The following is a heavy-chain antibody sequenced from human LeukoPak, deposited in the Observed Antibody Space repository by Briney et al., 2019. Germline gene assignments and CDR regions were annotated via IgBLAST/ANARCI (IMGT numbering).Heavy chain of an antibody. V-gene: IGHV1-8*01. D-gene: IGHD1-26*01. CDR1: GYTFTSYD. CDR3: ASDLVGPDDAFYI. J-gene: IGHJ3*02. CDR2: MNPNSGNT. Sequence: VASVKVSCKASGYTFTSYDINWVRQATGQGLEWMGWMNPNSGNTGYAQEFQGRVTMTRNTSISTAYMELSSLRSEDTAVYYCASDLVGPDDAFYIWGQGTMDTVSS.